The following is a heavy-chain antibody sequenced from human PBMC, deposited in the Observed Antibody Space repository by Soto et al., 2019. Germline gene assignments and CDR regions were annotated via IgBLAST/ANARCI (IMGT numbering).Heavy chain of an antibody. J-gene: IGHJ5*02. CDR3: ARIRLFRAPGLVSGAHNNWFYP. Sequence: GSGATLVNPTETLTLTCTVSGFSLSNARRGVSWIRQPPGKALEWLAHIFSNDEKPYSTSLKSRPTTSKDTPKSQVVLTMTNMDPVDTATYYCARIRLFRAPGLVSGAHNNWFYPRAQRTPDTVSS. V-gene: IGHV2-26*01. D-gene: IGHD1-26*01. CDR1: GFSLSNARRG. CDR2: IFSNDEK.